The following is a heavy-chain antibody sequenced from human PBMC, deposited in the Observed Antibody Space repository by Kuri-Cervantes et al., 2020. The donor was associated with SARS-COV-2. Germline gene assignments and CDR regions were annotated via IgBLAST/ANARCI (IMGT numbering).Heavy chain of an antibody. Sequence: SETLSLTCAVYGGSFSGYYWSWIRQPPGKGLEWIGEINHSGSTNYNPSLKSRVTISVDTSKNQFSLKLSSVTAADTAVYYCARVSGYCSSTSCRSYGYYYYYSMDVWGQGTTVTVSS. CDR1: GGSFSGYY. V-gene: IGHV4-34*01. CDR2: INHSGST. D-gene: IGHD2-2*01. CDR3: ARVSGYCSSTSCRSYGYYYYYSMDV. J-gene: IGHJ6*02.